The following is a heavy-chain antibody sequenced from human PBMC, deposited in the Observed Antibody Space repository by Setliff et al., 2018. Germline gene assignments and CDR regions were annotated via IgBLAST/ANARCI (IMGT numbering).Heavy chain of an antibody. V-gene: IGHV4-39*01. CDR1: GGYIGGTSYY. Sequence: SETLSLTCIVSGGYIGGTSYYWGWIRQPPGKGLEWIGSIHFRGTTYYNPSLNSQVTISVDTSKNQFSLNLNSVTAADTAVYYCARVGVTSGWAYWGLGTLGTVSS. CDR2: IHFRGTT. D-gene: IGHD6-19*01. CDR3: ARVGVTSGWAY. J-gene: IGHJ4*02.